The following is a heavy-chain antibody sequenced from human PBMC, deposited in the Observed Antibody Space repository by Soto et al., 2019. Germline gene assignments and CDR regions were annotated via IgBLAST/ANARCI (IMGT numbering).Heavy chain of an antibody. CDR3: SRGMDV. CDR1: GHTFKLYY. V-gene: IGHV1-2*02. J-gene: IGHJ6*02. CDR2: INSNSGDT. Sequence: ASVKVSCKTSGHTFKLYYMHWVRQAPGQGLEWMGWINSNSGDTTYGQKFQGRVTMTRDTSTTTVFLELTTLTYDDTAVYYCSRGMDVWGQGTSVTVSS.